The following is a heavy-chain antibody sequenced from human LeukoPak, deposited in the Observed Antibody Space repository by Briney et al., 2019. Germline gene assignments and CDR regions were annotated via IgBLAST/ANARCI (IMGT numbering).Heavy chain of an antibody. D-gene: IGHD2-2*01. CDR1: GGSISSYY. J-gene: IGHJ4*02. Sequence: PSETLSLTCTVSGGSISSYYWSWIRQPPGKGLEWIGSIHYSGSTTYNPSLKSRDSISVDTSQNQLSLMLCTDTAADTAVYYCARRLGGTSTEFDFWGQGTLVTVSS. V-gene: IGHV4-59*08. CDR3: ARRLGGTSTEFDF. CDR2: IHYSGST.